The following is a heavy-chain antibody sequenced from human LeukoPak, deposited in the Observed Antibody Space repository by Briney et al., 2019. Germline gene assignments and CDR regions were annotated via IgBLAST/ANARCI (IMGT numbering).Heavy chain of an antibody. CDR1: GGSISSSSYY. CDR3: ARAEVGPGIAAAGTGEYYFDY. D-gene: IGHD6-13*01. CDR2: IYYSGST. Sequence: SETLSLTCTVSGGSISSSSYYWGWIRQPPGKGLEWIGSIYYSGSTYYNPSLKSRVTISVDRSKNQFSLKLSSVTAADTAVYYCARAEVGPGIAAAGTGEYYFDYWGQGTLVTVSS. V-gene: IGHV4-39*07. J-gene: IGHJ4*02.